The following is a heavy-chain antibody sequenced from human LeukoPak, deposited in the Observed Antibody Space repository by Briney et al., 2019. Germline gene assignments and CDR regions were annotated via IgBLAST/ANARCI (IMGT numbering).Heavy chain of an antibody. CDR1: GFTFSSYA. CDR2: ISGSGGRT. D-gene: IGHD1-26*01. Sequence: GGSLRLSCAASGFTFSSYAMSWVRQAPGKGLEWVSVISGSGGRTQYADSVKGRFTISRDNTKNSLYLQMNSLRAEDTAVYYCSRDPTYYLRYGYFDYWGQGALVTVSS. V-gene: IGHV3-23*01. J-gene: IGHJ4*02. CDR3: SRDPTYYLRYGYFDY.